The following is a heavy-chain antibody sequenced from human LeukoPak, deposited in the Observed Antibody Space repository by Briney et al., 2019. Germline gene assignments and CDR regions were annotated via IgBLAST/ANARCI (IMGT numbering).Heavy chain of an antibody. Sequence: GGSLRLSCAASGFTFSSYSMNWVRQAPGKGLEWVSSISSSSSYIYYADSVKGRFTIPRDNAKNSLYLQMNSLRAEDTAVYYCARGQYDFWSGYYSRYWGQGTLVTVSS. CDR2: ISSSSSYI. CDR3: ARGQYDFWSGYYSRY. D-gene: IGHD3-3*01. CDR1: GFTFSSYS. J-gene: IGHJ4*02. V-gene: IGHV3-21*01.